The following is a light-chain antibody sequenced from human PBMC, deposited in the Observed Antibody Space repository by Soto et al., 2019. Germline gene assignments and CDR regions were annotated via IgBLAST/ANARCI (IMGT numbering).Light chain of an antibody. Sequence: EIVLTQSPGTLSLSPGERATLSCRASQSVSSSNLAWYKQKPGQAPRLLIYGASSRATGIPDRFSGSGSGTDFTLTISRLEPEDFAVYYCQQYGRSPYTFGQGTKLEIK. CDR3: QQYGRSPYT. CDR2: GAS. CDR1: QSVSSSN. J-gene: IGKJ2*01. V-gene: IGKV3-20*01.